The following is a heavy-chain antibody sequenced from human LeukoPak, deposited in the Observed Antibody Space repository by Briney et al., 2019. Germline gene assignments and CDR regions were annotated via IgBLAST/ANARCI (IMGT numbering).Heavy chain of an antibody. CDR1: GFTFSSYS. V-gene: IGHV3-53*01. D-gene: IGHD4-11*01. CDR2: ISSVGST. J-gene: IGHJ1*01. CDR3: ARDQYTSNWYVHH. Sequence: GGSLRLSCAASGFTFSSYSMNWVRQAPGQGLEWVSLISSVGSTYYADSVKGRFTISRDNSKNTLYLQMNSLRAEDTAVYYCARDQYTSNWYVHHWGQGTLVTVS.